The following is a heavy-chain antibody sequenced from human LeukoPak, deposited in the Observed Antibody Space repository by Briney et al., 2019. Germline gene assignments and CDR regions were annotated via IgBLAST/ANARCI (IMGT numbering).Heavy chain of an antibody. CDR2: IYYSGST. V-gene: IGHV4-59*01. Sequence: SETLSLTCTVSGGSISSYYWSWIRQPPGKGLEWIGYIYYSGSTNYNPSLKSRVTISVDTSKNQFSLRLSSVTAADTAVYYCARASFEIVLGPAASMTTVTRGFGWFDPWGQGTLVTVSS. CDR3: ARASFEIVLGPAASMTTVTRGFGWFDP. CDR1: GGSISSYY. D-gene: IGHD4-11*01. J-gene: IGHJ5*02.